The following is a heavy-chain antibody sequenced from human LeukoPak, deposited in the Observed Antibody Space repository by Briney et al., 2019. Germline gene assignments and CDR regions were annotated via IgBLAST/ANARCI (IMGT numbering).Heavy chain of an antibody. V-gene: IGHV4-61*02. CDR1: GGSISSGNYY. D-gene: IGHD3-22*01. CDR2: IWTDGAP. Sequence: SETLSLTCTVSGGSISSGNYYWNWIRQSAGKGLEWIGRIWTDGAPSYRPSLKSRVTISVDTSKNQFSLRLSSVTAADTAVYYCARGRDSRGYQFMGFDSWGQGTLVTVSS. CDR3: ARGRDSRGYQFMGFDS. J-gene: IGHJ4*02.